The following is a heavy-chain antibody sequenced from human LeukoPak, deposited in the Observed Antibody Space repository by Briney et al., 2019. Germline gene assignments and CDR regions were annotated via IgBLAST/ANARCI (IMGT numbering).Heavy chain of an antibody. CDR2: IRSKANSYAT. Sequence: GGSLRLSCAASGFTFSGSAMHWVRQASGKGLEWVGRIRSKANSYATAYAASVKGRFTISRDDSKNTAYLQMNSLKTEDTAVYYCAKGRDYYANRYYFDYWGQGTLVTVSS. J-gene: IGHJ4*02. D-gene: IGHD3-10*01. V-gene: IGHV3-73*01. CDR1: GFTFSGSA. CDR3: AKGRDYYANRYYFDY.